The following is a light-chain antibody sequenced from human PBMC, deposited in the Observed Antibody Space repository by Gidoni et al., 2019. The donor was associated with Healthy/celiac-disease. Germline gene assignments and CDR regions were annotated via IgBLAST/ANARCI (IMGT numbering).Light chain of an antibody. CDR3: QYDNCVYT. CDR2: DAS. CDR1: QSISSW. J-gene: IGKJ2*01. V-gene: IGKV1-5*01. Sequence: SPSTLSASVGDRVTITCRASQSISSWLDWYQQKPGKDPKLLIYDASSLESGVPSRFGGSGFGTERTLTIRSCHPADFETQYSQYDNCVYTFXQXTKVEIK.